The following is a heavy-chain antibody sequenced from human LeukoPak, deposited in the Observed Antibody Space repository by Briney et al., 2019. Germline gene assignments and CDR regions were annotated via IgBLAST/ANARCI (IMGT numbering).Heavy chain of an antibody. D-gene: IGHD1-1*01. J-gene: IGHJ6*02. CDR2: INHSGST. V-gene: IGHV4-34*01. CDR3: ARGLPKTVWSV. CDR1: GGSFSGFC. Sequence: SETLSLTCAVYGGSFSGFCWMWVRQPPGKGLVWIGEINHSGSTNYNPSLKSRVTISQDTSKTQFSLILRSVTDADTAVYYCARGLPKTVWSVWRQGTTVTVSS.